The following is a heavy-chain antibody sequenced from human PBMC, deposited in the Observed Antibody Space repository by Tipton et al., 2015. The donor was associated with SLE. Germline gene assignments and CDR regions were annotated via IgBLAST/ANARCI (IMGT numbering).Heavy chain of an antibody. D-gene: IGHD2-21*01. V-gene: IGHV4-4*07. Sequence: TLSLTCTVSGGSISSYYWSWIRQPAGKGLEWIGRIYTSGDTNYNPSLKSRVTLSVNTSKNQFSLRLSSVTAADTAMYFCARERHCGSDCFGSFYYYMDVWGKGTTVTVSS. CDR3: ARERHCGSDCFGSFYYYMDV. CDR2: IYTSGDT. J-gene: IGHJ6*03. CDR1: GGSISSYY.